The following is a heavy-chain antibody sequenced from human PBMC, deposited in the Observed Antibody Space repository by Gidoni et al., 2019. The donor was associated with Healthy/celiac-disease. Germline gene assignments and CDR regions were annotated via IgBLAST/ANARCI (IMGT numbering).Heavy chain of an antibody. Sequence: QVQLQQWGAGLLKPSETLSLTCAVYGGSFSGYYWSWIRQPPGKGLGWIGEINHSGSTNYNPSLKSRVTISVDTSKNQFSLKLSSVTAADTAVYYCARRRGQWLVRVFWFDPWGQGTLVTVSS. D-gene: IGHD6-19*01. CDR1: GGSFSGYY. J-gene: IGHJ5*02. V-gene: IGHV4-34*01. CDR2: INHSGST. CDR3: ARRRGQWLVRVFWFDP.